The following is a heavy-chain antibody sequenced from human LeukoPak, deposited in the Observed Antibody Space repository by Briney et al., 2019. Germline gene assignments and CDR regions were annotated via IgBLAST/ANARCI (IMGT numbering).Heavy chain of an antibody. CDR1: GFTFSSYG. D-gene: IGHD3-9*01. CDR2: ISASGGST. CDR3: AKGTERYSKNFDY. Sequence: GGSLRLSCAASGFTFSSYGMSWVRQAPGKGLEWVSTISASGGSTYYADSVKGRFTISRDNSKNTLYLQMNSLRVEDTAVYYCAKGTERYSKNFDYWGQGILVSVSS. J-gene: IGHJ4*02. V-gene: IGHV3-23*01.